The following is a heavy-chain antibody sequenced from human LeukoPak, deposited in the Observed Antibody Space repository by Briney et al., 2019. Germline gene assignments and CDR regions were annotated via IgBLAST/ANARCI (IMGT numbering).Heavy chain of an antibody. Sequence: ASVKVSCKASGYTFTGYYMHWVRQAPGQGLEWMGWINPNSGGTNYAQKFQGRVTMTRDTSISTAYMELSRLRSDDTAVYYCARGGLEIVVVPAASGDYWGQGTLVTVSS. V-gene: IGHV1-2*02. CDR2: INPNSGGT. CDR1: GYTFTGYY. CDR3: ARGGLEIVVVPAASGDY. J-gene: IGHJ4*02. D-gene: IGHD2-2*03.